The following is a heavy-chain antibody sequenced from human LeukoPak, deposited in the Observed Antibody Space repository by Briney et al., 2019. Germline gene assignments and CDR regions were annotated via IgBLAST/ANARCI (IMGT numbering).Heavy chain of an antibody. J-gene: IGHJ2*01. V-gene: IGHV4-4*07. CDR3: ARATNLGWYFDL. CDR1: GGSISPYC. D-gene: IGHD5-12*01. Sequence: SETLSLTCTVSGGSISPYCWSWIRQPAGKELECIGRIYSSGSTNHNPSLESRVTMSVDTSRNQFSLKLSSVTAADTAVYYCARATNLGWYFDLWGRGTLVTVSS. CDR2: IYSSGST.